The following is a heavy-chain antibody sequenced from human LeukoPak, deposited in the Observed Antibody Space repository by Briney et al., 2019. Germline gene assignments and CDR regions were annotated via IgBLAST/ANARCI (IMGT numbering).Heavy chain of an antibody. CDR3: ARDAGERSYGMEV. Sequence: SETLSLTCTVSGGSISSGGYYWSWIRQHPGKGLEWIGYIYYSGSTYYNPSLKSRVTISVDTSKNQFSLKLSSVTAADTAVYYCARDAGERSYGMEVWGQGTTVTVSS. J-gene: IGHJ6*02. V-gene: IGHV4-31*03. D-gene: IGHD2-21*01. CDR1: GGSISSGGYY. CDR2: IYYSGST.